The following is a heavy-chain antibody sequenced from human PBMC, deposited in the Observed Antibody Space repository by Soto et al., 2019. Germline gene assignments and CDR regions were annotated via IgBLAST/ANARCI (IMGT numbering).Heavy chain of an antibody. V-gene: IGHV4-59*01. CDR1: GGSISTYY. CDR2: VHYSGTT. CDR3: ARGKIIGP. Sequence: QVQLQESGPGLVKPSETLSLTCTVSGGSISTYYWTWIRQPPGKGLEWSGYVHYSGTTNYNPSLKSRVTMSVDTSKNQFSLKLRSVTAADKAVYYCARGKIIGPWGQGTLVTVSS. J-gene: IGHJ5*02. D-gene: IGHD3-3*01.